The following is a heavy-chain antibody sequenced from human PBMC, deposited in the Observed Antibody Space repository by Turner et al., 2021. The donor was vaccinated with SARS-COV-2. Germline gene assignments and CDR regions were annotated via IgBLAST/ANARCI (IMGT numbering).Heavy chain of an antibody. CDR1: GFTFRSYG. Sequence: QVQLVESGGGVVQPGWSLRLSCAASGFTFRSYGMHWVRQAPGKGLEWVAVISYDGSNKYYADSVKGRFTISRDNSKNTLYLQMNSLRAEDTAVYYCAKGLGGYCSGGSCYSGIVDYWGQGTLVTVSS. V-gene: IGHV3-30*18. J-gene: IGHJ4*02. CDR2: ISYDGSNK. D-gene: IGHD2-15*01. CDR3: AKGLGGYCSGGSCYSGIVDY.